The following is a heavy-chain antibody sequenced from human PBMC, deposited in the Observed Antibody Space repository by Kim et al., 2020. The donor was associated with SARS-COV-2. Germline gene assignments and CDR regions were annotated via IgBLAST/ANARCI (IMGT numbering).Heavy chain of an antibody. V-gene: IGHV4-61*06. CDR2: SGST. J-gene: IGHJ4*02. CDR3: ARGGSYFEP. Sequence: SGSTNHTPSLQRRAPISVDASNNQFALRLTSVTAADTAVYYCARGGSYFEPWGQGALVTVSS. D-gene: IGHD3-16*01.